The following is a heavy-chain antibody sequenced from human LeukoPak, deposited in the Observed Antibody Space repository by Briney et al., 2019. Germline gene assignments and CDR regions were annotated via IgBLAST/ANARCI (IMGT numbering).Heavy chain of an antibody. D-gene: IGHD3-22*01. J-gene: IGHJ4*02. V-gene: IGHV4-59*01. CDR3: ARGGWNKFDY. CDR1: GGSISSYY. CDR2: IFYSGTT. Sequence: SETLSLTCTVSGGSISSYYWSWIWQPPGKGLEWIGFIFYSGTTNYNPSLKSRVTISVDTSKNQFSLKLSSVTAADTAVYYCARGGWNKFDYWGQGTLVTVSS.